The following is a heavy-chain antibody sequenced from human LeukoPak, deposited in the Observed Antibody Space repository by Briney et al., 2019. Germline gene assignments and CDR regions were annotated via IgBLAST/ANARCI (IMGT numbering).Heavy chain of an antibody. V-gene: IGHV3-64*01. Sequence: PGGSLRLSCAASGFSFSSYAMYWVRQAPGKGLEYVSAISSNGGSTYYANSVKGRFTISRDNSKNTLYLQMGSLRAEDTAVYYCARAYSGYPYGHYYYYMDVWGKGTTVTVSS. J-gene: IGHJ6*03. D-gene: IGHD5-12*01. CDR2: ISSNGGST. CDR1: GFSFSSYA. CDR3: ARAYSGYPYGHYYYYMDV.